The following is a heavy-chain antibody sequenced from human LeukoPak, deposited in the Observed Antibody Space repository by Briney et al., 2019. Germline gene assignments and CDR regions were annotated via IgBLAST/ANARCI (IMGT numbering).Heavy chain of an antibody. Sequence: PGGSLRLSCAASGFTFSSYGMHWVRQAPGKGLEWVAFIRYDGSNKYYADPVKGRFTISRDNSKNTLYLQMNSLRAEDTAVYYCAKELYPRRNWNDGGFDYWGQGTLVTVSS. CDR3: AKELYPRRNWNDGGFDY. V-gene: IGHV3-30*02. CDR2: IRYDGSNK. CDR1: GFTFSSYG. D-gene: IGHD1-1*01. J-gene: IGHJ4*02.